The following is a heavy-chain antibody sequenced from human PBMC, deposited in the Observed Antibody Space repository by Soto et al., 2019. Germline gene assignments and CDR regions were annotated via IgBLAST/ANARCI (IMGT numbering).Heavy chain of an antibody. V-gene: IGHV3-48*02. J-gene: IGHJ6*02. CDR3: ARVRRNDASDYYGMDV. Sequence: PGGSLRLSCAASGFSFSTSTMNWVRQAPGKGLEWVSYISSGSTTIYYADSVKGRFTISRDNGKNSLYLQMNSLRDEDTAVYYCARVRRNDASDYYGMDVWGQGTMVTVS. CDR2: ISSGSTTI. D-gene: IGHD1-1*01. CDR1: GFSFSTST.